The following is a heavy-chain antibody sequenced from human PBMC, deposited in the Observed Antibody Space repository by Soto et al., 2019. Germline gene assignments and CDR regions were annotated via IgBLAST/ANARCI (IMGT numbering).Heavy chain of an antibody. Sequence: SETLSLTCTVSGGSISSYYWSWIRQPAGKGLEWIGRIYTSGSTNYNPSLKSRVTMSVDTSKNQFPLKLSSVTASDTAGYYCARVVTQLVGYYYYGMDVWGQGTTVTVSS. CDR3: ARVVTQLVGYYYYGMDV. CDR1: GGSISSYY. V-gene: IGHV4-4*07. CDR2: IYTSGST. J-gene: IGHJ6*02. D-gene: IGHD6-13*01.